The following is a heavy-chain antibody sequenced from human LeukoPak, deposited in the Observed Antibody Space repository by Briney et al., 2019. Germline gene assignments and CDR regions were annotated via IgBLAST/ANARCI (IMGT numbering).Heavy chain of an antibody. V-gene: IGHV3-48*02. CDR2: ISRSSSTI. CDR1: GFTFSGYK. J-gene: IGHJ4*02. CDR3: VRKFDY. Sequence: GGSLRLSCEASGFTFSGYKMNWVRQAPGKGLEWVSHISRSSSTIYYAASVKGRFTISRDNAKNSLYLQMNSLRDEDAAVYYCVRKFDYWGQGILVTVSS.